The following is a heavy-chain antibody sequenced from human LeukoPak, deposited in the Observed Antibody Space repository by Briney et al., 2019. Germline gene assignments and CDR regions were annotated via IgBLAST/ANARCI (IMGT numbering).Heavy chain of an antibody. CDR2: IWYDGNNK. Sequence: PGGSLRLSCAASGFSFSSYGMHWVRQAPGKGLEWVAVIWYDGNNKYYADSVKGRFTISRDNSKNTLYLQMNSLRPEDTAVYYCAKDSYGDYDKRGINYFHYWGQGTLVTVSS. J-gene: IGHJ4*02. V-gene: IGHV3-33*06. CDR3: AKDSYGDYDKRGINYFHY. D-gene: IGHD4-17*01. CDR1: GFSFSSYG.